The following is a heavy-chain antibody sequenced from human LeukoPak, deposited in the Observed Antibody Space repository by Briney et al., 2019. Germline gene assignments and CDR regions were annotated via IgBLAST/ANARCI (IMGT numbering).Heavy chain of an antibody. J-gene: IGHJ4*02. V-gene: IGHV4-39*01. CDR2: IYYSGST. CDR3: ARQGRAGTTFDY. Sequence: PSETLSLTCSVSGDSISTSSYYWGWIRQPPGKGLEWIGTIYYSGSTYYNPSLTSRVTISVDTSKNQFSLKLSSVTAADTAVYYCARQGRAGTTFDYWGQGTLVTVSS. CDR1: GDSISTSSYY. D-gene: IGHD6-19*01.